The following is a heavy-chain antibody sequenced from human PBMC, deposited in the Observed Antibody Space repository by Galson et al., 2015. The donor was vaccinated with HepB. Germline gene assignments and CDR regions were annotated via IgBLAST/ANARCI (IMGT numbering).Heavy chain of an antibody. V-gene: IGHV3-30*04. Sequence: SLRLSCAASGFTFSNYAMHWVRQAPGKGLAWVAVISYDGSNKYYADSVKGRFTISRDNSKNTLYLQMNSLRAEDTAIYYCAREGRVAVGPAYYSDAFDIWGQGTMATVSS. J-gene: IGHJ3*02. CDR2: ISYDGSNK. D-gene: IGHD3-22*01. CDR3: AREGRVAVGPAYYSDAFDI. CDR1: GFTFSNYA.